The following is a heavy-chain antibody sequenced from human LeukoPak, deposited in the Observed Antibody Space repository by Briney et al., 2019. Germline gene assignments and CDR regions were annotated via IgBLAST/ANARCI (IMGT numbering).Heavy chain of an antibody. Sequence: SETLSLTCAVSGYSISSGYYWGWIRQPPGKGLEWIGSIYHSGSTYYNPSLKSRVTISVDTSKNQFSLKLSSVTAADTAVYYCAREYYDILTGYYGGAFDIWGQGTMVTVSS. CDR2: IYHSGST. J-gene: IGHJ3*02. CDR3: AREYYDILTGYYGGAFDI. V-gene: IGHV4-38-2*01. D-gene: IGHD3-9*01. CDR1: GYSISSGYY.